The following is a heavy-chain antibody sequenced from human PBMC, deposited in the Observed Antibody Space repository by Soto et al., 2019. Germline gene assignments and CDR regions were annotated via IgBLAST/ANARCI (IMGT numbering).Heavy chain of an antibody. CDR3: AKSLGWLLYSADFDY. Sequence: QVQLVESGGGVVQPGRSLRLSCAASGFTFSSYGMHWVRQAPGKGLEWVAVISYDGSNKYYADSVKGRFTISRDNSKNTLYLQMNSLRAEDTAVYYCAKSLGWLLYSADFDYWGQGTLVTVSS. CDR1: GFTFSSYG. J-gene: IGHJ4*02. D-gene: IGHD3-9*01. CDR2: ISYDGSNK. V-gene: IGHV3-30*18.